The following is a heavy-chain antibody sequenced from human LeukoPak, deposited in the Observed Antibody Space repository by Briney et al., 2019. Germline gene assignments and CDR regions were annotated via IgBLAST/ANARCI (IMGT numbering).Heavy chain of an antibody. Sequence: SGPTLVNPPETLTLTSTFSGFSLGTIGIFGSWIRQPPGKALEWLARNDWDDDKYSTTSLKPRLTISKDTSKNQVVPTMTNMDPVDTATCYCARTIRWGGWFDTWGQGTLVTVSS. CDR2: NDWDDDK. CDR1: GFSLGTIGIF. D-gene: IGHD2-21*01. J-gene: IGHJ5*02. V-gene: IGHV2-70*11. CDR3: ARTIRWGGWFDT.